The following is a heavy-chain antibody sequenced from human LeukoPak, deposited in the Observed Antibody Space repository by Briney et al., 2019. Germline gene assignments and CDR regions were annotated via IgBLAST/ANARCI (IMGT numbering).Heavy chain of an antibody. CDR3: AKASMVRGAHGMDV. D-gene: IGHD3-10*01. Sequence: PSETLSLTCTVSGGSISSGDYYWSWIRQPPGKGLEWIGYIYYSGSTYYNPSLKSRVTISVDTSKNQFSLKLSSVTAADTAVYYCAKASMVRGAHGMDVWGQGTTVTVSS. J-gene: IGHJ6*02. CDR1: GGSISSGDYY. CDR2: IYYSGST. V-gene: IGHV4-30-4*01.